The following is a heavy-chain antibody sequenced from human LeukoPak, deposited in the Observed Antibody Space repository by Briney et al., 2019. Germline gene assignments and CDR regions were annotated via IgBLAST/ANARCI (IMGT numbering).Heavy chain of an antibody. J-gene: IGHJ4*02. CDR3: NAKGYSYGPDRNYFDY. D-gene: IGHD5-18*01. V-gene: IGHV4-59*01. Sequence: PSETLSLTCTVSGGSISSYYWSWIRQPPGKGLEWIGYIYYSGSTNYNPSLKSRVTISVDTSKNQFSLKLSSVTAADTAVYYCNAKGYSYGPDRNYFDYWGQGTLVTVSS. CDR1: GGSISSYY. CDR2: IYYSGST.